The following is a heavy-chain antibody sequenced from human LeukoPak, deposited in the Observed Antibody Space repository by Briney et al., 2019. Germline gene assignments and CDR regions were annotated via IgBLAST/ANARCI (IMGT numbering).Heavy chain of an antibody. CDR2: IYSSGTT. J-gene: IGHJ4*02. CDR1: GGSINSGGFY. Sequence: SQTLSLTCTVSGGSINSGGFYWSWIRQHPRQGLEWIGFIYSSGTTYYNPSLSSRLSISVDTSKYQFYLRLSSVTAADTAVYYCARGCFDTSGHRLLDYWGQGTLVTVSS. CDR3: ARGCFDTSGHRLLDY. D-gene: IGHD3-22*01. V-gene: IGHV4-31*03.